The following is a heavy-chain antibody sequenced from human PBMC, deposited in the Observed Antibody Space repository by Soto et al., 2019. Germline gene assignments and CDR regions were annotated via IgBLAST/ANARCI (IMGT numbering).Heavy chain of an antibody. Sequence: QVQLVQSGAEVKKPGAAVKVSCKASGYTITDYYIHWVRQAPGQGLEWMGWINPYSGDITYAQRFQGRVTMTRDTSISTAYMELSRLRSDDTAVYYCARGWGDYLDYWGQGTLVTVSS. V-gene: IGHV1-2*02. CDR2: INPYSGDI. CDR1: GYTITDYY. J-gene: IGHJ4*02. CDR3: ARGWGDYLDY. D-gene: IGHD3-10*01.